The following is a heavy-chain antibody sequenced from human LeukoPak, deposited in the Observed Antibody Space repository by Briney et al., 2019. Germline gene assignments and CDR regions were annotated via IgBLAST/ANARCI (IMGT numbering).Heavy chain of an antibody. CDR1: GFTVSSNY. CDR3: AGGDRAASGYDY. D-gene: IGHD3-22*01. CDR2: IYGGGST. J-gene: IGHJ4*02. V-gene: IGHV3-66*01. Sequence: GGSLRLSCAASGFTVSSNYMSWVRQAPGKGLEWVSVIYGGGSTYYADSVKGRFTISRDISKNTLYLQMNSLRAEDTAVYYCAGGDRAASGYDYWGQGTLVTVSS.